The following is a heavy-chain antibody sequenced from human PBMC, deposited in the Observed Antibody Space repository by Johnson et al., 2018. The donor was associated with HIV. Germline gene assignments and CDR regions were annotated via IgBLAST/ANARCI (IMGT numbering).Heavy chain of an antibody. CDR1: GFTFSNYA. V-gene: IGHV3-30-3*01. Sequence: QVHLVESGGGVVQPGGSLRLSCAASGFTFSNYAMYWVRQAPGKGLEWVAAISYDGSNKYYADSVKDRFTISRDNSKNTLCLQMNSLRPEDTAVFYCAIGNSVAARIGAFDIWGQGTMVTVSS. CDR2: ISYDGSNK. CDR3: AIGNSVAARIGAFDI. J-gene: IGHJ3*02. D-gene: IGHD6-6*01.